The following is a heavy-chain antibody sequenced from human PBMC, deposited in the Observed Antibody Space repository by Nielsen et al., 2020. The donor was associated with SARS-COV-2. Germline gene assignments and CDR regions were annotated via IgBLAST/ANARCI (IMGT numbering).Heavy chain of an antibody. CDR2: ISAYNGNT. CDR1: GGTFSSYA. D-gene: IGHD5/OR15-5a*01. CDR3: AGSTDYYFDY. J-gene: IGHJ4*02. Sequence: ASVKVSCKASGGTFSSYAISWVRQAPGQGLEWMGWISAYNGNTNYAQKLQGRVTMTTDTSTSTAYMELSSLRSEDTAVYYCAGSTDYYFDYWGQGTLVTSPQ. V-gene: IGHV1-18*01.